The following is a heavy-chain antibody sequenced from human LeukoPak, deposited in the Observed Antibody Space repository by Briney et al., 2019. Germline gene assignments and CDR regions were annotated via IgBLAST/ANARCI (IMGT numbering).Heavy chain of an antibody. CDR1: GGSISSSSYY. CDR3: ARVVHWSDGSSGWYGAFDI. CDR2: IYYSGST. Sequence: SETLSLTCTVSGGSISSSSYYWGWIRQPPGKGLEWIGSIYYSGSTYYNPSLKSRVTISVDTSKNQFSLQLNSVTPENTAVYYCARVVHWSDGSSGWYGAFDIWGQGTMVTVSS. D-gene: IGHD6-19*01. V-gene: IGHV4-39*07. J-gene: IGHJ3*02.